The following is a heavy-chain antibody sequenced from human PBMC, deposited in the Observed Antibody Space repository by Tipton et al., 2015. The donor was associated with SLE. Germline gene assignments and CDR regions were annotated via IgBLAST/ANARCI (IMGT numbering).Heavy chain of an antibody. CDR1: GFTLGDYY. CDR3: ASGPWGNSVGDS. J-gene: IGHJ5*01. CDR2: ISHSGIST. D-gene: IGHD3-16*01. V-gene: IGHV3-11*01. Sequence: GSLRLSCAASGFTLGDYYMSWIRQAPGKGLEWVSYISHSGISTYYADSVKGRFTISRDNAKNSLHLEMNSLRLDDTAVYYCASGPWGNSVGDSGGHGTLVTVSS.